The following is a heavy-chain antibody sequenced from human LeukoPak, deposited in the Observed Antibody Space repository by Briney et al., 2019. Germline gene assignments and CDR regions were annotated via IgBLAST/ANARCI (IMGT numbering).Heavy chain of an antibody. CDR3: ARISRYYYDSSAPFDY. J-gene: IGHJ4*02. CDR2: IYHSGST. CDR1: GGSISSYY. D-gene: IGHD3-22*01. V-gene: IGHV4-59*04. Sequence: SETLSLTCTVSGGSISSYYWSWIRQPPGKGLEWIGSIYHSGSTYYNPSLKSRVTISVDTSKNQFSLKLSSVTAADTAVYYCARISRYYYDSSAPFDYWGQGTLVTVSS.